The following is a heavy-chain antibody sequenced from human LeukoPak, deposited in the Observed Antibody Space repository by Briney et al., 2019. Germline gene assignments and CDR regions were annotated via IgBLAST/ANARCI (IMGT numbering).Heavy chain of an antibody. J-gene: IGHJ3*02. D-gene: IGHD6-6*01. CDR3: ANGRSSSSADAFDI. CDR1: GGSFSGYY. V-gene: IGHV4-34*01. Sequence: SETLSLTCAVSGGSFSGYYWSWIRQPPGKGLEWIGEINHSGSTNYNPSLKSRVTISVDTSKNQFSLKLSSVTAADTAVYYCANGRSSSSADAFDIWGQGTMVTVSS. CDR2: INHSGST.